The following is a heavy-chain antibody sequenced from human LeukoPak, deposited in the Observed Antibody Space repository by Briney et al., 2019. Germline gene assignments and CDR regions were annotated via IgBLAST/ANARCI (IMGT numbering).Heavy chain of an antibody. V-gene: IGHV1-69*13. CDR2: IIPIFGTA. Sequence: SVKVSCKASGGTFSSYANSWVRQAPGQGLEWMGGIIPIFGTANYAQKFQGRVTITADESTSTAYMELSSLRSEDTAVYYCARDHGSGSYYLNWFDPWGQGTLVTVSS. D-gene: IGHD3-10*01. J-gene: IGHJ5*02. CDR3: ARDHGSGSYYLNWFDP. CDR1: GGTFSSYA.